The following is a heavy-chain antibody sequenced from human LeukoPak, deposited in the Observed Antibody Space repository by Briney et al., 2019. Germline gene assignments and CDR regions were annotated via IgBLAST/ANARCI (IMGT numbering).Heavy chain of an antibody. Sequence: GASVKVSCKASGYTFTSYGISWVRQAPGQGLEWMGWISAYNGNTNYAQKLQGRVTMSTDTSTSTAYMELSSLRSEDTAVYYCARDTASGSPGFDPWGQGTLVTVSS. CDR3: ARDTASGSPGFDP. CDR1: GYTFTSYG. V-gene: IGHV1-18*01. CDR2: ISAYNGNT. D-gene: IGHD1-26*01. J-gene: IGHJ5*02.